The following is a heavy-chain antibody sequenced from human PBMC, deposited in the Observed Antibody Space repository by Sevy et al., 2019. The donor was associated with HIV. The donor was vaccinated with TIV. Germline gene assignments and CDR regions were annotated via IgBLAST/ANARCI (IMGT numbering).Heavy chain of an antibody. D-gene: IGHD3-3*01. CDR1: GGSISSYY. CDR2: IYYSGST. CDR3: ARQSYYDFWSGYYTPDDAFDI. Sequence: SETLSLTCTVSGGSISSYYWSWIRQPPGKGLEWIGYIYYSGSTNYNPSLKSRVTISVDTSKNQFSLRLSSVTAADTAVYYCARQSYYDFWSGYYTPDDAFDIWGQGTMVTVSS. V-gene: IGHV4-59*08. J-gene: IGHJ3*02.